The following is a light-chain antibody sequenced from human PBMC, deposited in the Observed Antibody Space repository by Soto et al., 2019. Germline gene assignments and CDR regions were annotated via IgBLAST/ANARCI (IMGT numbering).Light chain of an antibody. CDR2: EVS. J-gene: IGLJ1*01. V-gene: IGLV2-14*01. CDR1: SSDVGAYTS. Sequence: QSALTQPASVSGSPGQSITISCTGTSSDVGAYTSVSWYQQHPGKAPKLMIYEVSNRPSGVSNRFSGSKSANTASLTISGLQADDEAHYYCTSYTSDNRNYVFGTGTQLTVL. CDR3: TSYTSDNRNYV.